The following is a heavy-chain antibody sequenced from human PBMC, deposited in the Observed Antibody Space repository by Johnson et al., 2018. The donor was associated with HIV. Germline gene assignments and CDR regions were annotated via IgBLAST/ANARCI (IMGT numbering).Heavy chain of an antibody. Sequence: QVQLVESGGGVVRPGGSLRLSCAASGFTVSSNYMSWVHQAPGKGLEWVAVIWYDGSNKYYADSVKGRFTIFRDNSKNTLYLQMNSLRAEDTAAYYCARVEAAAGLAFDIWGQGTMVTVSS. CDR1: GFTVSSNY. CDR3: ARVEAAAGLAFDI. J-gene: IGHJ3*02. D-gene: IGHD6-13*01. CDR2: IWYDGSNK. V-gene: IGHV3-33*08.